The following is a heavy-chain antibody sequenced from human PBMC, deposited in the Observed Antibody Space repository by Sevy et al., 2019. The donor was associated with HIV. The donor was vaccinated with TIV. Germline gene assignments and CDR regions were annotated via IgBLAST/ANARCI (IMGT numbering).Heavy chain of an antibody. V-gene: IGHV4-39*01. D-gene: IGHD4-17*01. J-gene: IGHJ4*02. CDR1: GGSISSSSYY. CDR3: ARLAYGDYAGMFDY. Sequence: TETLSLTCTVSGGSISSSSYYCGWIRQPPGKGLEWIGSIYYSGSTFYNPSLRSRVTMSVDMSKNQFSLKVSSVTAANTAVYYCARLAYGDYAGMFDYWGQGTLVRVSS. CDR2: IYYSGST.